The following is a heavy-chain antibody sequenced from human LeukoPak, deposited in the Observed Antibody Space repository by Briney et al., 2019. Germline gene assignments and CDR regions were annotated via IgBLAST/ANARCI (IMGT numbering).Heavy chain of an antibody. CDR3: ARGGLGYCSSTSRYPYYYGMDV. Sequence: GESLKISCKGSGYSFTSYWIGWVRQMPGKGLEWMGIIYPGDSDTRYSPSFQGQVTISADKSISTAYLQWSSLKASDTAMYYCARGGLGYCSSTSRYPYYYGMDVWGKGTTVTVSS. CDR2: IYPGDSDT. J-gene: IGHJ6*04. D-gene: IGHD2-2*01. CDR1: GYSFTSYW. V-gene: IGHV5-51*01.